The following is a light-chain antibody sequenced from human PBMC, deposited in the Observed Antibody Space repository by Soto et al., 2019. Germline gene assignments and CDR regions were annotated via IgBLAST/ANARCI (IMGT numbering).Light chain of an antibody. CDR3: SSYTTSNTLEV. CDR1: SSDVGGYNY. V-gene: IGLV2-14*01. CDR2: EVS. J-gene: IGLJ3*02. Sequence: QPALTQPASVSGSPGQSITISCTGTSSDVGGYNYVSWYQQHPGKAPKLMINEVSNRPSGVSNRFSGSKSGNTASLTISGLQAEDEADYYCSSYTTSNTLEVFGGGTKLTVL.